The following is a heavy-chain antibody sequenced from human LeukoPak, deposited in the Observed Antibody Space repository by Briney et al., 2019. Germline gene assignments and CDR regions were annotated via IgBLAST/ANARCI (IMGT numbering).Heavy chain of an antibody. CDR3: AKDQYGDYVSNYFDY. J-gene: IGHJ4*02. CDR1: VFAFSNYE. D-gene: IGHD4-17*01. V-gene: IGHV3-23*01. Sequence: GGSLRLSCTTSVFAFSNYEMTWVRQAPGKGLEWVSHIGRSGDKTYYADSVKGRFTISRDNSKNTLYLQMNSLRAEDTAVYYCAKDQYGDYVSNYFDYWGQGTLVTVSS. CDR2: IGRSGDKT.